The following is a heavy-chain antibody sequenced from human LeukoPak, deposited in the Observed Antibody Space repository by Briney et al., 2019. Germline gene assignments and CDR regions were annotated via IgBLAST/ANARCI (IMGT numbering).Heavy chain of an antibody. J-gene: IGHJ5*02. CDR2: IYYSGST. V-gene: IGHV4-30-4*01. Sequence: SETLSLTCTVSGGSISSGDYYWSWIRQPPGKGLEWIGYIYYSGSTYYNPSLKSRVTMSVDTSKNQFSLKLSSVTAADTAVYYCARVDLGYCSGGSCLNWFDPWGQGTLVTVSS. D-gene: IGHD2-15*01. CDR1: GGSISSGDYY. CDR3: ARVDLGYCSGGSCLNWFDP.